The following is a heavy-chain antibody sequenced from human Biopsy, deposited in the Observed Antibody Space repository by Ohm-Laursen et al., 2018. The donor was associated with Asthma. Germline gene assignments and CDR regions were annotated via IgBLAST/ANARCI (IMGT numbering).Heavy chain of an antibody. CDR2: IYWNGDK. CDR3: ARAVRRVEFSYFDN. D-gene: IGHD2/OR15-2a*01. V-gene: IGHV2-5*01. CDR1: GFSLSKSGVG. J-gene: IGHJ4*01. Sequence: TQTLTLTCTFSGFSLSKSGVGVGWIRLPPREAPDWLALIYWNGDKHYSPRLRSRLTVTKDTSRNQVVLAMGNMDTVDTATYFCARAVRRVEFSYFDNWGLGTLVYVSS.